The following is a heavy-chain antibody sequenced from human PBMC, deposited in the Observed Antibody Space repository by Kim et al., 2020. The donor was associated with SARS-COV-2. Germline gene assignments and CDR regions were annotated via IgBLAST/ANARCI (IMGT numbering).Heavy chain of an antibody. Sequence: SVKVSCKASGGTFSSYAISWVRQAPGQGLEWMGGIIPIFGTANYAQKFQGRVTITADESTSTAYMELSSLRSEDTAVYYCAREGGSQTGYSSSPLFDYWGQGTLVTVSS. D-gene: IGHD6-6*01. V-gene: IGHV1-69*13. CDR1: GGTFSSYA. J-gene: IGHJ4*02. CDR2: IIPIFGTA. CDR3: AREGGSQTGYSSSPLFDY.